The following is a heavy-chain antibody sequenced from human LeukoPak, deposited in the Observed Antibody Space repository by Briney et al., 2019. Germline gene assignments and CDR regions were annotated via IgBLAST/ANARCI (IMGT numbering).Heavy chain of an antibody. CDR3: AKDTGYSGYDSPYYYYYGMDV. V-gene: IGHV3-21*01. CDR1: GFTFSSYS. CDR2: ISSSSSYI. D-gene: IGHD5-12*01. J-gene: IGHJ6*02. Sequence: GGSLRLSCAASGFTFSSYSMNWVRQAPGKGLEWVSSISSSSSYIYYADSVKGRFTISRDNAKNSLYLQMNSLRAEDTAVYYCAKDTGYSGYDSPYYYYYGMDVWGQGTTVTVSS.